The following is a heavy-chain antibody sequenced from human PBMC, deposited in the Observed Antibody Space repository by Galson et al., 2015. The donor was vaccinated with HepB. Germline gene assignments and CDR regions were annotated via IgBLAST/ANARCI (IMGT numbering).Heavy chain of an antibody. V-gene: IGHV7-4-1*02. CDR1: GYTFTSYA. Sequence: SVKVSCKASGYTFTSYAMNWVRQAPGQGLEWMGWINTNTGNPTYAQGFTGRFVFSLDTSVSTAYLQISSLRAEDTAVYYCARSWQLHYYYYGMDVWGQGTTVTVSS. CDR3: ARSWQLHYYYYGMDV. J-gene: IGHJ6*02. D-gene: IGHD6-13*01. CDR2: INTNTGNP.